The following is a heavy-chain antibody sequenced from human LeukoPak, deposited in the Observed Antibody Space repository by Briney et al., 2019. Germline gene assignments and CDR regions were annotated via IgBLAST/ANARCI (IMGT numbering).Heavy chain of an antibody. Sequence: GGSLRLSCTVSGFTVNSNDMNWVRQAPGKGLEWVSLIYISGITKYADSVQGRFTISRDNSKNTLYLRMNSLRAEDTAVYYCARRSPPYWGQGTLVTVSS. CDR1: GFTVNSND. J-gene: IGHJ4*02. D-gene: IGHD3-10*01. V-gene: IGHV3-66*01. CDR3: ARRSPPY. CDR2: IYISGIT.